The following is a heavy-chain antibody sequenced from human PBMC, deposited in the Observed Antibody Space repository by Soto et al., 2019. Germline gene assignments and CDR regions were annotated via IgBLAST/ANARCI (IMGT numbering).Heavy chain of an antibody. J-gene: IGHJ4*02. Sequence: WETLSLTCSVSGASISSYYWSWIRQPPGKVLEWIGYIYYSGDTKYNPSLKSRVSISVDTSKSQLSLTLSSVTAADTAVYYCARNNYFDSWGQGTLVTVSS. CDR2: IYYSGDT. CDR1: GASISSYY. CDR3: ARNNYFDS. V-gene: IGHV4-59*01.